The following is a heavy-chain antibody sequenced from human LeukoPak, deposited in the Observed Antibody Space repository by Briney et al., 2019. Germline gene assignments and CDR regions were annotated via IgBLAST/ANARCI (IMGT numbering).Heavy chain of an antibody. V-gene: IGHV3-7*01. J-gene: IGHJ4*02. Sequence: GGSLRLSCAASGLTFTDFWMNWVRQAPGRGLEWVANIKPDGSEKYYVDSVKGRFAISRDNAKNEVYLEVNSLRAEDTGVYYCSGRDSSRSPRAYWGQGTLVSVPS. D-gene: IGHD2-2*01. CDR3: SGRDSSRSPRAY. CDR2: IKPDGSEK. CDR1: GLTFTDFW.